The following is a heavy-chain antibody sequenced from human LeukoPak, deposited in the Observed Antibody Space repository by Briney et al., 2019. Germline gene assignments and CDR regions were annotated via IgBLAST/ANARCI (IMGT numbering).Heavy chain of an antibody. J-gene: IGHJ6*03. CDR2: IIPIFGTA. CDR3: ARGDEYHYYYYYMDV. D-gene: IGHD2-2*02. CDR1: GGTFSSYA. Sequence: ASVKVSCKASGGTFSSYAISWVRQAPGQGLDWMGGIIPIFGTANYAQKFQGRVTITADKSTSTAYMELSSLRSEDTAVYYCARGDEYHYYYYYMDVWGKGTTVTVSS. V-gene: IGHV1-69*06.